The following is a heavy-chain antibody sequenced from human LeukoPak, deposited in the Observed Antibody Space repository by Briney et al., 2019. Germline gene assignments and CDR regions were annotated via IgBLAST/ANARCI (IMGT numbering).Heavy chain of an antibody. CDR1: GGSISSYY. D-gene: IGHD6-19*01. V-gene: IGHV4-59*01. Sequence: PSETLSLTCTVSGGSISSYYWSWIRQPPGKGLEWIGYIYYSGSTNYNPPLKSRVTISVDTSKNQFSLKLSSVTAADTAVYYCARGYSSGWFPDAFDIWGQGTMVTVSS. CDR3: ARGYSSGWFPDAFDI. J-gene: IGHJ3*02. CDR2: IYYSGST.